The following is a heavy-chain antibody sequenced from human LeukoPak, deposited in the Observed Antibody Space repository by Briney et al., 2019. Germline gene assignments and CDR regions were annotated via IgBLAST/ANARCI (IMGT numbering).Heavy chain of an antibody. Sequence: GGSLRLSCAASGFTFSSYWMSWVRQAPGKGREWVANIKQDGSERYYVDSVKGRFTISRDNAKNSLYLQMNNLRAVDTAVYYCARGPSGGNGFSYWGLGTLVTVSS. CDR1: GFTFSSYW. CDR3: ARGPSGGNGFSY. V-gene: IGHV3-7*04. J-gene: IGHJ4*02. CDR2: IKQDGSER. D-gene: IGHD2-15*01.